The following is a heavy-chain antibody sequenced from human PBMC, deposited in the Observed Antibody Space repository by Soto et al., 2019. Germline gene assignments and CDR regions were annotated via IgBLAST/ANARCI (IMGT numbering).Heavy chain of an antibody. CDR1: GYTFTGYY. J-gene: IGHJ4*02. D-gene: IGHD3-10*01. CDR2: INPNSGGT. Sequence: ASVKVSCKASGYTFTGYYMHWVRQAPGQGLEWMGWINPNSGGTNYAQKFQGWVTMTRDTSISTAYMELSRLRSDDTAVYYCARDLRLEGSGTHFDYWGQGTLVTVSS. CDR3: ARDLRLEGSGTHFDY. V-gene: IGHV1-2*04.